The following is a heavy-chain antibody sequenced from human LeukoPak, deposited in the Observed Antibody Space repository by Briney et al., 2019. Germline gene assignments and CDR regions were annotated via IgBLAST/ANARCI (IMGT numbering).Heavy chain of an antibody. J-gene: IGHJ6*03. CDR1: GYTLTEFS. CDR2: FDPEDGET. V-gene: IGHV1-24*01. CDR3: ATGGGPNSARWDYYYYYMDV. D-gene: IGHD6-6*01. Sequence: ASVKVSCKVSGYTLTEFSMHWVRQAPGKGLEWMGGFDPEDGETIYAQKFQGRVTMTEDTSTDTAYMELSSLRSEDTAVYYCATGGGPNSARWDYYYYYMDVWGKGTTVTVSS.